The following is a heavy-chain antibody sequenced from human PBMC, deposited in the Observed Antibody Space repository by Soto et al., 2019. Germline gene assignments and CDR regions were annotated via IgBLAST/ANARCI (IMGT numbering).Heavy chain of an antibody. CDR1: GFTFSDYY. J-gene: IGHJ6*02. CDR3: ARRRSSTLYYYYYYGMDV. V-gene: IGHV3-11*01. Sequence: PGGSLRLSCAASGFTFSDYYMSWIRQAPGKGLEWASYISSSGSTIYYADSVKGRFTISRDNAKNSLYLQMSSLKASDTAMYYCARRRSSTLYYYYYYGMDVWGQGTTVTVSS. CDR2: ISSSGSTI. D-gene: IGHD6-13*01.